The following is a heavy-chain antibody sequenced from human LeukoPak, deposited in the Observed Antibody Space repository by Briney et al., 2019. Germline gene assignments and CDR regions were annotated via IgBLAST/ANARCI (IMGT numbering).Heavy chain of an antibody. CDR3: ARGRGYSGYDYFDY. CDR2: ISAYNGNT. J-gene: IGHJ4*02. CDR1: GYTFTSYG. D-gene: IGHD5-12*01. Sequence: ASVKVSCKASGYTFTSYGISGVRQAPGHGLEGMGWISAYNGNTNYAQKLQGRVTVTTDTSPSTAYMELRSLRSDDTAVYYCARGRGYSGYDYFDYWGQGTLVTVSS. V-gene: IGHV1-18*01.